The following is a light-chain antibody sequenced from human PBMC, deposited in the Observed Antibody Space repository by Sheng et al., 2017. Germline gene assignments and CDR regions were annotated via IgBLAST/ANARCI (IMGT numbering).Light chain of an antibody. Sequence: QSALTQPASVSGSHGQSITISCTGTSSDVGSYNLVSWYQQYPGKAPKLIIYESDERPSGVSNRFSASKSGNTASLTISGLQAEDESYYYCCSYAGAHTPYVFGAGTKVTVL. J-gene: IGLJ1*01. CDR3: CSYAGAHTPYV. CDR1: SSDVGSYNL. CDR2: ESD. V-gene: IGLV2-23*01.